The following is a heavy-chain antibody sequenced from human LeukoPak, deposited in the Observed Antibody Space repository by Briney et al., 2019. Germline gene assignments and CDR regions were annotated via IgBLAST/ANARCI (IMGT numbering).Heavy chain of an antibody. V-gene: IGHV4-34*01. CDR2: INHSGST. CDR3: ASGLPYYYYYMDV. D-gene: IGHD5-18*01. CDR1: GGSFSGYY. J-gene: IGHJ6*03. Sequence: SETLSLTCAVYGGSFSGYYWSWIRQPPGMGLEWIGEINHSGSTNYNPSLKSRVTISVDTSKNQFSLKLSSVTAADTAVYYCASGLPYYYYYMDVWGKGTTVTVSS.